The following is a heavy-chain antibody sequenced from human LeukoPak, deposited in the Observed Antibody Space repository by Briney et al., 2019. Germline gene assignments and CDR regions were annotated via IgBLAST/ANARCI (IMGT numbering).Heavy chain of an antibody. CDR3: ARHMGLGYSYGYPYFDY. Sequence: SETLSLTCTVSGGSISSYYWSWIRQPPGKGLEWIGYIYYSGSTNYNPSLKSRVTISVDTSKNQCSLKLSSVIAADTAVYYCARHMGLGYSYGYPYFDYWGQGTLVTVSS. CDR1: GGSISSYY. D-gene: IGHD5-18*01. J-gene: IGHJ4*02. V-gene: IGHV4-59*08. CDR2: IYYSGST.